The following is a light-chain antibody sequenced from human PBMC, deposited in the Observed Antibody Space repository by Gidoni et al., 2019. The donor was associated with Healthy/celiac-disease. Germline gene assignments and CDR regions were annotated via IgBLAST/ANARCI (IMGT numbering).Light chain of an antibody. CDR3: QQYYSTPIT. CDR1: QSVLYSSNSKKY. CDR2: WDS. J-gene: IGKJ5*01. Sequence: DSVMTQCLDSLGGSLRERATINCKSSQSVLYSSNSKKYLAWYQQKPGQPPKRLIYWDSTRESGVRDRIVGSESRTDFTLTTSSLQAEEVTVYYCQQYYSTPITFGQGTRLEIK. V-gene: IGKV4-1*01.